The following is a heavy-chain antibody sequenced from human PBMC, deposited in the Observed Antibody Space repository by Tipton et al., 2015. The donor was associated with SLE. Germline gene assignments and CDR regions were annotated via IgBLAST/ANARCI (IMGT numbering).Heavy chain of an antibody. CDR3: ARRAATSFYYYGMDV. CDR2: IYYSGST. J-gene: IGHJ6*02. Sequence: TLSLTCTVSGGSISSYYWSWIRQPPGKGLEWIGYIYYSGSTNYNPSLKSRVTISVDTPKNQFSLKLSSVTAADTAVYYCARRAATSFYYYGMDVWGQGTTVTVSS. CDR1: GGSISSYY. V-gene: IGHV4-59*08. D-gene: IGHD6-25*01.